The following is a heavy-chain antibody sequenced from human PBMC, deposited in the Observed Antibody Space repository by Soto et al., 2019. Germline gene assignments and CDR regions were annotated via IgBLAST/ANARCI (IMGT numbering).Heavy chain of an antibody. J-gene: IGHJ4*02. CDR2: ISSSSSTI. D-gene: IGHD3-22*01. CDR1: GFTFRRYN. V-gene: IGHV3-48*02. Sequence: EVQLVESGGGLVQPGGSLRLSCAASGFTFRRYNMNWVRQAPGKGPEWVSYISSSSSTIYYADSVKGRFTISRDNAKNSLYLQVNSLRDEDTAVYYCAGASSGYYYGFDYWGQGTLVTVSS. CDR3: AGASSGYYYGFDY.